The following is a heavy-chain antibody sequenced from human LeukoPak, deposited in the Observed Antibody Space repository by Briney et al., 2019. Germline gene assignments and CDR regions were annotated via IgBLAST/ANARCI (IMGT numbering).Heavy chain of an antibody. CDR3: ARAVIVVAAATQRNWFDP. J-gene: IGHJ5*02. CDR2: INHSGIT. V-gene: IGHV4-34*01. Sequence: PSETLSLTCAVYGRSFNGYYWTWIRQTPGKGLEWIGEINHSGITDYNPSPRSRVTISVDTSKNQFSLKLSSVTAADTAIYYCARAVIVVAAATQRNWFDPWGQGTLVTVSS. CDR1: GRSFNGYY. D-gene: IGHD2-15*01.